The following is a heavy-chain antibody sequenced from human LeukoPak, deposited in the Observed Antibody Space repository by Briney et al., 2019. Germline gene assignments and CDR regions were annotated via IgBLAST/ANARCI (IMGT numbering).Heavy chain of an antibody. Sequence: SETLSLTCTVSGGSISSYYWSWIRQPPGKGLEWIGYIYYSGSTNYNPSLKSRVTISVDTSKNQFSLKLSSVTAADTAVYYCARDLLEGGPLLDYWGQGTLVTVSS. CDR1: GGSISSYY. CDR3: ARDLLEGGPLLDY. V-gene: IGHV4-59*01. J-gene: IGHJ4*02. D-gene: IGHD1-1*01. CDR2: IYYSGST.